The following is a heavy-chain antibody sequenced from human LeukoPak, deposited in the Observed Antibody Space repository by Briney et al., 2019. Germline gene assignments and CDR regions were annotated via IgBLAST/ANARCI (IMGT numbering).Heavy chain of an antibody. D-gene: IGHD3-10*01. J-gene: IGHJ6*02. Sequence: PGGSLRLSCAASGFTFSDYYMSWIRQAPGKGLERVSYISSSGSTIYYADSVKGRFTISRDNAKNSPYLQMNSLRAEDTAVYYCARGGSWFGELKGRYYYYGMDVWGQGTTVTVSS. CDR3: ARGGSWFGELKGRYYYYGMDV. CDR2: ISSSGSTI. V-gene: IGHV3-11*01. CDR1: GFTFSDYY.